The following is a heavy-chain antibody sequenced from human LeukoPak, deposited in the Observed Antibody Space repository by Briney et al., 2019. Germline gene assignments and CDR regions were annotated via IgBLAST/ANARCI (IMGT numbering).Heavy chain of an antibody. CDR1: GYGFSTYD. CDR2: INTGNGNK. V-gene: IGHV1-18*01. D-gene: IGHD1-26*01. J-gene: IGHJ4*02. CDR3: ARDDSGSVPY. Sequence: GASVKVSCKASGYGFSTYDMSWVRQAPGQGLELMGWINTGNGNKKYAQNFQGRVTLTTDTSTSTAYMELWSLRSDDTAVYYCARDDSGSVPYWGQGTLVTVSS.